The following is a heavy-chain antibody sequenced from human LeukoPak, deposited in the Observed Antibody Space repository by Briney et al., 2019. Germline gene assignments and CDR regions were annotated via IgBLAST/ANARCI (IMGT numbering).Heavy chain of an antibody. CDR3: ARRTYYYDSSGYLADAFDI. D-gene: IGHD3-22*01. CDR1: GGSFSGYY. V-gene: IGHV4-34*01. CDR2: INHSGST. Sequence: SETLSLTCAVYGGSFSGYYWSWIRQPPGKGLEWIGEINHSGSTNYNPSLKSRVTISVDTSKNQFSLKLSSVTAADTAVYYCARRTYYYDSSGYLADAFDIWGQGTMVTVSS. J-gene: IGHJ3*02.